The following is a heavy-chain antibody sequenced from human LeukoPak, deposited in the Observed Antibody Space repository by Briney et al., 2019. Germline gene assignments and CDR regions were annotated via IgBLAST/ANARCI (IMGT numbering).Heavy chain of an antibody. Sequence: GGSLRLSCAASGFTFSSYGMHWVRQAPGEGLEWVAFIRYDGSNKYYADSVKGRFTISRDNSKNTLYLQMNSLRAEDTAVYYCAKDFIAVSTVTTGWFDPWGQGTLVTVSS. CDR3: AKDFIAVSTVTTGWFDP. CDR2: IRYDGSNK. J-gene: IGHJ5*02. D-gene: IGHD4-17*01. V-gene: IGHV3-30*02. CDR1: GFTFSSYG.